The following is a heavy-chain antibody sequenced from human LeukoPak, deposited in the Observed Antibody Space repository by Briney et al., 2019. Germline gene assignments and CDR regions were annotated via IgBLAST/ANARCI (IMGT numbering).Heavy chain of an antibody. V-gene: IGHV3-74*01. J-gene: IGHJ4*02. CDR2: INSDGTST. CDR3: ARRYCSSTSCLIDY. Sequence: QSGGSLRLSCAASGFSFSSYGMHWVRQAPGKGLVWVSRINSDGTSTSYADSVKGRFTMSRDNAKNSLYLQMNSLRAEDTAVYYCARRYCSSTSCLIDYWGQGTLVTVSS. CDR1: GFSFSSYG. D-gene: IGHD2-2*01.